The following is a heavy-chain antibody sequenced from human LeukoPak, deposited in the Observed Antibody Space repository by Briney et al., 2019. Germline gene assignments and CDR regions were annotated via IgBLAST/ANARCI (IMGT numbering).Heavy chain of an antibody. D-gene: IGHD1-26*01. CDR1: GFTFSSYS. Sequence: PGGSLRLSCAASGFTFSSYSMNWVRQAQGKGLEWVSYISSSSSTIYYADSVKGRFTISRDNAKNSLYLQMHSLRAEDTAVYYCASASGGYAASYDYWGQGTLVTVSS. V-gene: IGHV3-48*01. J-gene: IGHJ4*02. CDR2: ISSSSSTI. CDR3: ASASGGYAASYDY.